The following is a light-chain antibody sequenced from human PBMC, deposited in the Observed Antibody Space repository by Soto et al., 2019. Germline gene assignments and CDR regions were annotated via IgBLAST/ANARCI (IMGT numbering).Light chain of an antibody. Sequence: QSALTQPASVSGSPGQSITISCTGTSSDVGGSGLVSWYQFHPGKAPKLLIFEGFKRPSGVSNRFSGSKSGSTASLTISGLQAEDEADYYCCSYAGRSTWDVGFGGGTKGTVL. CDR1: SSDVGGSGL. V-gene: IGLV2-23*01. CDR3: CSYAGRSTWDVG. J-gene: IGLJ2*01. CDR2: EGF.